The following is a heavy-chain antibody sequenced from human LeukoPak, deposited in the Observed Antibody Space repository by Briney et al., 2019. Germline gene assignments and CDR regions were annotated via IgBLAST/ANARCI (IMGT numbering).Heavy chain of an antibody. Sequence: SETLSLTCTVSGGSISSSSYYWGWIRQPPGKGLEWIGSIYYSGSTYYNPSLKSRVTISVDTSKNQFSLKLSSVTAADTAVYYCARLRGYYFDYWGQGTLVTVSS. CDR2: IYYSGST. J-gene: IGHJ4*02. CDR3: ARLRGYYFDY. D-gene: IGHD3-10*01. V-gene: IGHV4-39*01. CDR1: GGSISSSSYY.